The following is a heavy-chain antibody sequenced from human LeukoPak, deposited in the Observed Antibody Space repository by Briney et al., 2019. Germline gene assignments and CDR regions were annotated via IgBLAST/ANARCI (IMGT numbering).Heavy chain of an antibody. CDR2: INHSGST. V-gene: IGHV4-34*01. D-gene: IGHD3-10*01. Sequence: SETLSLTCAVYGGSFSGYYWSWIRQPPGKGLEWIGEINHSGSTNYNPSLKSRVTISVDTSKNQFSLKLSSVTAADTAVYYCARSYYYGSGSYYMMAYYYYYMDVWGKGPRSPSP. J-gene: IGHJ6*03. CDR1: GGSFSGYY. CDR3: ARSYYYGSGSYYMMAYYYYYMDV.